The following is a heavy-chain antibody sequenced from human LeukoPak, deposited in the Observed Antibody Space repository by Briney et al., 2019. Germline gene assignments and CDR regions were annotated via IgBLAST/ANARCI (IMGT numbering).Heavy chain of an antibody. V-gene: IGHV4-39*01. J-gene: IGHJ4*02. D-gene: IGHD3-22*01. CDR3: ARHARRDYYDSSGIN. CDR2: IYYSGST. Sequence: SETLSLTCTVSGGSISSSSYYWGWIRQPPGRGLEWIGTIYYSGSTYYNPFLKSRVTISVDTSKNRFSLKLSSVTAADTAVYYCARHARRDYYDSSGINWGQGTLVTVSS. CDR1: GGSISSSSYY.